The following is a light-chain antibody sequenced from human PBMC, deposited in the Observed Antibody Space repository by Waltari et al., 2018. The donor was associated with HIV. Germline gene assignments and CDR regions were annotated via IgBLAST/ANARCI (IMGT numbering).Light chain of an antibody. CDR3: QQYDNLLLT. CDR2: DAS. V-gene: IGKV1-33*01. CDR1: QDISNY. J-gene: IGKJ4*01. Sequence: DIPMTQSPSSLSASVAARVTITCQASQDISNYLNWYQQKPGKAPKLLIYDASNLETGVPSRFSGSGSGTDFTFTISSLQPEDIATYYCQQYDNLLLTFGGGTKVEIK.